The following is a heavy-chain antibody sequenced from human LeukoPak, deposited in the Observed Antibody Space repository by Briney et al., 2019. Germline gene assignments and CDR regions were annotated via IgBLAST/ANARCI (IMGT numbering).Heavy chain of an antibody. Sequence: PSETLSLTCAVSGYSISSGYYWGWIRQPPGKGLEWIGSIYHSGSTYYNPSLKSRVTISVDTSKNQFSLKLSSVTAADTAVYYCARPGQPSVSTSYAFDIWAKGQWSPSLQ. CDR1: GYSISSGYY. V-gene: IGHV4-38-2*01. CDR3: ARPGQPSVSTSYAFDI. D-gene: IGHD4-17*01. J-gene: IGHJ3*02. CDR2: IYHSGST.